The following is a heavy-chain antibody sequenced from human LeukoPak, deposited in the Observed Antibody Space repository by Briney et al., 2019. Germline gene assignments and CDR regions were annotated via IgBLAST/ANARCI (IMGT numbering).Heavy chain of an antibody. CDR3: ARDEGWLLPDAFDI. J-gene: IGHJ3*02. CDR1: GFTFSSYS. V-gene: IGHV3-21*01. D-gene: IGHD3-22*01. Sequence: GGSLRLSCAASGFTFSSYSMNWVRQAPGKGLEWVSSISSSSYIYYADSVKGRFTISRDNAKNSLYLQMNSLRAEDTAVYYCARDEGWLLPDAFDIWGQGTMVTVSS. CDR2: ISSSSYI.